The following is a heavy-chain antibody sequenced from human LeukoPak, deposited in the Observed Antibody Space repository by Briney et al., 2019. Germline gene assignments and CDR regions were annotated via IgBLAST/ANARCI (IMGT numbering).Heavy chain of an antibody. CDR3: AANIRIAAAGC. J-gene: IGHJ4*02. CDR2: IIPIFGTA. V-gene: IGHV1-69*01. Sequence: GSSVKVSCKASGGTFSSYAISGVRQAPGQGLEWMGGIIPIFGTANYAQKFQGRVTITADESTSTAYMELSSLRSEDTAVYYCAANIRIAAAGCWGQGTLVTVSS. D-gene: IGHD6-13*01. CDR1: GGTFSSYA.